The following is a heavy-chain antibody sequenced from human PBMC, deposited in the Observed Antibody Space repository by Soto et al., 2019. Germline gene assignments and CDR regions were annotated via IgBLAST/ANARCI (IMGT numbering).Heavy chain of an antibody. CDR1: GGSFSGYY. CDR3: ARATPTKAYYYGSGSYYYFDY. D-gene: IGHD3-10*01. V-gene: IGHV4-34*01. Sequence: SETLSLTCAVYGGSFSGYYWSWIRQPPGKGLEWIGEINHSGSTNYNPSLKSRVTISVDTSKNQFSLKLSSVTAADTAVYYCARATPTKAYYYGSGSYYYFDYWGQGTLVTVSS. J-gene: IGHJ4*02. CDR2: INHSGST.